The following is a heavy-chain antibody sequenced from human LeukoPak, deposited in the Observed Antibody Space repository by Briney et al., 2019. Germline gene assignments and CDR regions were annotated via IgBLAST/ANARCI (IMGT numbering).Heavy chain of an antibody. CDR2: IYPGYSGT. Sequence: GESPKIPCKGSGYSFTNYWIGWVRQMPGQGLEVMGIIYPGYSGTRYSPPFQGQVTITADKSISTADLQWSSLKASDTALYYCARRADCDGDCYLQYYFDYWGQGTLVTVSS. CDR3: ARRADCDGDCYLQYYFDY. V-gene: IGHV5-51*01. CDR1: GYSFTNYW. J-gene: IGHJ4*02. D-gene: IGHD2-21*02.